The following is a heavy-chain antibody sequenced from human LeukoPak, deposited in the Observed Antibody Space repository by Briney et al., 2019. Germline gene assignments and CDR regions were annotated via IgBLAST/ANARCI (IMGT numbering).Heavy chain of an antibody. CDR1: GFTFSRDW. D-gene: IGHD3-10*01. CDR3: ARMMVRGVIGQYYYYYMDV. Sequence: PGGSLRLSCAASGFTFSRDWMSWVRQAPGKGLEWVANIKQDGSEKYYVDSVKGRFTISRDNAKNSLYLQMNSLRAEDTAVYYCARMMVRGVIGQYYYYYMDVWGKGTTVTVSS. J-gene: IGHJ6*03. V-gene: IGHV3-7*01. CDR2: IKQDGSEK.